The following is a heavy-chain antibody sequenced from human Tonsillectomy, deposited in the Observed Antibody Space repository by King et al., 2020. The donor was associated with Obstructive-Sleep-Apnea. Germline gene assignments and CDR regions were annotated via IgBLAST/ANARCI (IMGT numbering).Heavy chain of an antibody. Sequence: VQLVESGGGLVQPGGSLRLSCAASGFTFSTYSMHWVRQAPGKGLEYVSTVISNGGATYYANSVKGRFTVSRDNSKNTAYLQMGSLRTEDMAIYYCARGALSFVFDIWGQGTMVTVSS. CDR1: GFTFSTYS. J-gene: IGHJ3*02. D-gene: IGHD3-16*01. V-gene: IGHV3-64*01. CDR2: VISNGGAT. CDR3: ARGALSFVFDI.